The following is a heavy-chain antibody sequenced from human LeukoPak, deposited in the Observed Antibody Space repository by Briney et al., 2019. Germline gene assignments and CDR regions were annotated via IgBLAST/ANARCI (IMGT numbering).Heavy chain of an antibody. CDR2: INHSGST. CDR3: ARGDSSSSDFDY. J-gene: IGHJ4*02. D-gene: IGHD6-6*01. Sequence: SETLSLTCAVYGGSFNGYYWSWIRQPPGKGLEWIGEINHSGSTNYNPSLKSRVTISVDTSKNQFSLKLSSVTAADTAVYYCARGDSSSSDFDYRGQGTLVTVSS. CDR1: GGSFNGYY. V-gene: IGHV4-34*01.